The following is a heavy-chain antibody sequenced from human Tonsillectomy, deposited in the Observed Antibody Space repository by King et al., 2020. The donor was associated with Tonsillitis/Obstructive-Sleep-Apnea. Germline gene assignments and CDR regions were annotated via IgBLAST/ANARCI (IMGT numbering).Heavy chain of an antibody. Sequence: VQLVVSGGGLVQPGGSLRLACAASGFTFSSYAMTWVRQAPGKGLECVSVIGGSGGSTYYAGSGKGRFTISRDNSKNTLYLQMNSLRVEDTAIYYCAKDSDSSGYYPSNYYSMAVWGKGTAVTVSS. J-gene: IGHJ6*03. CDR3: AKDSDSSGYYPSNYYSMAV. V-gene: IGHV3-23*04. CDR1: GFTFSSYA. CDR2: IGGSGGST. D-gene: IGHD3-22*01.